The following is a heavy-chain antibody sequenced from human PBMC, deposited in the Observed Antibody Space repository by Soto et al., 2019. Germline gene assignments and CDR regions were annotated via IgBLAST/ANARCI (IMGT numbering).Heavy chain of an antibody. J-gene: IGHJ4*02. CDR2: IYPGDSDT. Sequence: GESLKISCKGSGYSFTSYWIGWVRQMPGKGLEWMGIIYPGDSDTRYSPSFRGQVTISADKSLSTAYLQWSSLKASDTAMYYCAGTRYYYDSSGYFVFDYWGQGTMVTVSS. CDR1: GYSFTSYW. V-gene: IGHV5-51*01. D-gene: IGHD3-22*01. CDR3: AGTRYYYDSSGYFVFDY.